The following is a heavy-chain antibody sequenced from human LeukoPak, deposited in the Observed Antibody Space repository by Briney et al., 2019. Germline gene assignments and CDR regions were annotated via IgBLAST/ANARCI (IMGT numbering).Heavy chain of an antibody. V-gene: IGHV3-33*01. J-gene: IGHJ6*02. Sequence: GGSLRLSCAASGFTFSIYGMHWVRQAPGKGLEWVAVIWFDGSKKEYADSVKGRFTISRDISKNTLYLQMNSLRAEDTAVYYCARERLELPSYYYGMDVWGQGTTVTVSS. CDR3: ARERLELPSYYYGMDV. D-gene: IGHD1-7*01. CDR1: GFTFSIYG. CDR2: IWFDGSKK.